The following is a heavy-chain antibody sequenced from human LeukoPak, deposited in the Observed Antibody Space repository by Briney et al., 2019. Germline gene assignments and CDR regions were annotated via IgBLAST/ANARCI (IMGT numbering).Heavy chain of an antibody. CDR3: ATSPVHSQNYLDP. CDR2: IFPGDSDT. Sequence: GESLKISCKASGDRFTSYWVAWVRPKPGKGLEWMGIIFPGDSDTRYSPSFQGHVSISVDRYPTTPYLHWISLKAPDPAIYYGATSPVHSQNYLDPWGQGTLVTVSS. J-gene: IGHJ5*02. CDR1: GDRFTSYW. V-gene: IGHV5-51*01. D-gene: IGHD2/OR15-2a*01.